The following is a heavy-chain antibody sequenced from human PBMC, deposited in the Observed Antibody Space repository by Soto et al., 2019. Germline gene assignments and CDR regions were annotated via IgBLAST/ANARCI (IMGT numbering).Heavy chain of an antibody. CDR1: GFTFSSYA. J-gene: IGHJ6*02. D-gene: IGHD2-2*01. Sequence: EVQLLESGGGLVQPGGSLRLSCAASGFTFSSYAMSWVRQAPGKGLEWVSVISGSGGSTDYADSVKGRFTISRDNSKNTVYLQMNSLRAEDTAVEFSARETTVVGPDASYGMDVWGQGTTVTVSS. V-gene: IGHV3-23*01. CDR3: ARETTVVGPDASYGMDV. CDR2: ISGSGGST.